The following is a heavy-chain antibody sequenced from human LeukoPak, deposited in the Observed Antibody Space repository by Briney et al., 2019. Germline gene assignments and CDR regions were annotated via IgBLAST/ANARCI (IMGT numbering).Heavy chain of an antibody. CDR1: GYTYTSYY. Sequence: ASVKVSCKASGYTYTSYYMHWVRQAPGQGLEWMGIINPSGGSTSYAQKFQGRVTMTRDMSTSTVYMELSSLRSEDTAVYYCASDTSGSYYHYYYMDVWGKGTTVTVSS. J-gene: IGHJ6*03. V-gene: IGHV1-46*01. CDR2: INPSGGST. D-gene: IGHD1-26*01. CDR3: ASDTSGSYYHYYYMDV.